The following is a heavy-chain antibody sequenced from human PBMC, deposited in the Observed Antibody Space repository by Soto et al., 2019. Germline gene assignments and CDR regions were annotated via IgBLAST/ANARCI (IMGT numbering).Heavy chain of an antibody. CDR3: ARQFHDNSRGGYYYHGLDV. Sequence: ESLKISCEGFGYSFSSYWIAWVRQMPGKGLEWMGIIYPGDSDTRYSPSFQGQVTISADKYINTAYLQWSSLKASDTAMYYCARQFHDNSRGGYYYHGLDVWGLGTTVTVSS. CDR2: IYPGDSDT. D-gene: IGHD3-9*01. V-gene: IGHV5-51*01. J-gene: IGHJ6*02. CDR1: GYSFSSYW.